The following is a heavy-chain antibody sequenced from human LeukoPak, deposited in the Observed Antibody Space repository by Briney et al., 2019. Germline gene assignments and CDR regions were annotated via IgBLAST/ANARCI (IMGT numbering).Heavy chain of an antibody. J-gene: IGHJ4*02. CDR3: ATDRATQYFDY. D-gene: IGHD2-15*01. CDR2: ISSSSSYI. V-gene: IGHV3-21*01. CDR1: GFTFSSYS. Sequence: GGSLRLSCAASGFTFSSYSMNWVRQAPGKGLEWVSSISSSSSYIYYADSVKGRFTISRDNAKNSLYLQMNSLRAEDTAVYHCATDRATQYFDYWGQGTLVSVPS.